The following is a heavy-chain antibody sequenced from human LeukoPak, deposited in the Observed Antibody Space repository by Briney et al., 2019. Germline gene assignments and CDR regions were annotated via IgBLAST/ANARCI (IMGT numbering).Heavy chain of an antibody. CDR3: ATIYYYDSSSPFDP. CDR2: ISAYNGNT. Sequence: ASGKVSCKASGYTFTSYGISRVGQAPGQGGEWMGWISAYNGNTNYAQKLQGRVTMTTDTSTSTAYMELRSLRSDDTAVYYCATIYYYDSSSPFDPWGQGTLVTVSS. CDR1: GYTFTSYG. J-gene: IGHJ5*02. D-gene: IGHD3-22*01. V-gene: IGHV1-18*01.